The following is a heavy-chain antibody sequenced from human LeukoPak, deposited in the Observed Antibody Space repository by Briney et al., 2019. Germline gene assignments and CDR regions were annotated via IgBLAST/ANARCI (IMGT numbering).Heavy chain of an antibody. J-gene: IGHJ4*02. CDR2: IKQEGSEK. D-gene: IGHD2-2*01. CDR3: ARDNCTGTSYHHFYY. V-gene: IGHV3-7*01. Sequence: GGSLRLSCAASAFTFTKYWMSWVRQATGKGLEWVANIKQEGSEKYYGDSVKGRFTITKDNAKNSLYLQMNTLRAEDTAVYYCARDNCTGTSYHHFYYWGQGTLVTVSS. CDR1: AFTFTKYW.